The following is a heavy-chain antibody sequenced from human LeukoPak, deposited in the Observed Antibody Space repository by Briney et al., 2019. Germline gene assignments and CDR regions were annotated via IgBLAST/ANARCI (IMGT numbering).Heavy chain of an antibody. CDR2: ISYDGSNK. CDR1: GFTFSSYG. D-gene: IGHD2-2*01. Sequence: GGSLRLSCAASGFTFSSYGMHWVRQAPGKGLEWVAVISYDGSNKYYADSVKGRFTISRDNSKNTLYLQMNSLRAEDTAVYYCAKPGGVVPEGSFQHWGQGTLVTASS. CDR3: AKPGGVVPEGSFQH. V-gene: IGHV3-30*18. J-gene: IGHJ1*01.